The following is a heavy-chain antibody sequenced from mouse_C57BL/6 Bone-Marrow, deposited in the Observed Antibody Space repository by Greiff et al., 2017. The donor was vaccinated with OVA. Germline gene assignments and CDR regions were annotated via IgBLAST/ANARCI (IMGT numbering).Heavy chain of an antibody. CDR3: ASKALYYDYDGGAYYFDY. V-gene: IGHV14-2*01. CDR1: GFNIKDYY. CDR2: IDPEDGET. Sequence: VQLQQSGAELVKPGASVKLSCTASGFNIKDYYMHWVKQRTEQGLEWIGRIDPEDGETKYAPKFQGKATITADTSSNTAYLQLSSLTSEDTAVLYCASKALYYDYDGGAYYFDYWGQGTTLTVSS. J-gene: IGHJ2*01. D-gene: IGHD2-4*01.